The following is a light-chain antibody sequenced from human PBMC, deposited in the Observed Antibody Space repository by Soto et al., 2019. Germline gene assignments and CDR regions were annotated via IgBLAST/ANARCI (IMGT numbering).Light chain of an antibody. CDR3: QQYTSSPT. J-gene: IGKJ1*01. V-gene: IGKV1-5*01. CDR2: DAS. Sequence: DIQMTQSPCTLSASVGDRVTITCRASQSISTWLAWYQQKPGKAPKLLIYDASSLESGVPSTFSGSGSGTEFPLTISCLQPDDFATYYCQQYTSSPTFGPGTKVEIK. CDR1: QSISTW.